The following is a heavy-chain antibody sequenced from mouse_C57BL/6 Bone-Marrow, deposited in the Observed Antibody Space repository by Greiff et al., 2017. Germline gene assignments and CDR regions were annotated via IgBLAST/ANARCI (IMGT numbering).Heavy chain of an antibody. V-gene: IGHV1-85*01. CDR3: ARAYYSNSYYFDY. J-gene: IGHJ2*01. CDR1: GYTFTSYD. CDR2: IYPRDGST. D-gene: IGHD2-5*01. Sequence: LEESGPELVKPGASVKLSCKASGYTFTSYDINWVKQRPGQGLEWIGWIYPRDGSTKYNEKFKGKATLTVDTSSSTAYMELHSLTSEDSAVYFCARAYYSNSYYFDYWGQGTTLTVSS.